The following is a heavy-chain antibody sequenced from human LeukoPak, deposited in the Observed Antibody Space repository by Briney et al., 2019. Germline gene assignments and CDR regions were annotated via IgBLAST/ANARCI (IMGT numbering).Heavy chain of an antibody. CDR3: ARDSLYYGSGSYLGFDP. V-gene: IGHV1-18*01. CDR2: ISAYSGNT. CDR1: GYTFTNYG. J-gene: IGHJ5*02. D-gene: IGHD3-10*01. Sequence: ASVKVSCKASGYTFTNYGISWVRQAPGQGLEWMGWISAYSGNTNYAQNLKGRVTMTTDTSTSTVYMELRSLRSDDTAVYYCARDSLYYGSGSYLGFDPWGQGTLVTVSS.